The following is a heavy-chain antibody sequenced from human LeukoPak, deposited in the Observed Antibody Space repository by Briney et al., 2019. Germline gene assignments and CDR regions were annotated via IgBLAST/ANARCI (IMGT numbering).Heavy chain of an antibody. CDR1: GYTFTSYG. J-gene: IGHJ4*02. V-gene: IGHV1-18*01. Sequence: ASVKVSCKASGYTFTSYGISWVRQAPGQGLEWMGWISAYNGNTNYAQKLQGRVTMTTDTSTRTAYMGLRSLRSDDTAVYYCARVSGIVVVPAAPPFDYRGQGTLVTVSS. CDR2: ISAYNGNT. CDR3: ARVSGIVVVPAAPPFDY. D-gene: IGHD2-2*01.